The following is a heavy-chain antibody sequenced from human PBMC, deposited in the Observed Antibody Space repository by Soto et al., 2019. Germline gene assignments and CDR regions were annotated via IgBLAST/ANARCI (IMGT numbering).Heavy chain of an antibody. CDR3: DRKEIGYYGSGSYFRKRRWDAFDI. J-gene: IGHJ3*02. Sequence: SETVSLTCAVYGGSFSGYCWSCIRQPAWEGLEWVVEINQSGSTNYNPSLKSRVTISVDTSKNQFSLKLSSVTAADTAVYYCDRKEIGYYGSGSYFRKRRWDAFDIWGQGTMVTGSS. CDR1: GGSFSGYC. D-gene: IGHD3-10*01. CDR2: INQSGST. V-gene: IGHV4-34*01.